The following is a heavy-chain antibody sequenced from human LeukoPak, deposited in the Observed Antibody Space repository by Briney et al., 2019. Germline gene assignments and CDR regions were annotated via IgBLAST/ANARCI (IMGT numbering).Heavy chain of an antibody. D-gene: IGHD6-6*01. Sequence: GGSLRLSCAASGFTFDDYAMHWVRQAPGKGLEWVSGISWYSGSIGYADSVKGRFTISRDNAKNSLYLQMNSLRAEDMALYYCANAQYSSSSNPHFDYWGQGTLVTVSS. CDR3: ANAQYSSSSNPHFDY. V-gene: IGHV3-9*03. CDR2: ISWYSGSI. J-gene: IGHJ4*02. CDR1: GFTFDDYA.